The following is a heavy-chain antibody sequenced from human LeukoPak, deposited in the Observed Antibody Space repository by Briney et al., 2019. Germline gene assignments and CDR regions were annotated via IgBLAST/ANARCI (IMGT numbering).Heavy chain of an antibody. J-gene: IGHJ5*02. D-gene: IGHD3-22*01. Sequence: SETLSLTCTVSGGSISSSPYYWGWIRQPPGKGLEWIGEINHSGSTNYNPSLKSRVTISVDTSKNQFSLKLSSVTAADTAVYYCARLSRLDYDSSGYTSWGQGTLVTVSS. V-gene: IGHV4-39*07. CDR3: ARLSRLDYDSSGYTS. CDR2: INHSGST. CDR1: GGSISSSPYY.